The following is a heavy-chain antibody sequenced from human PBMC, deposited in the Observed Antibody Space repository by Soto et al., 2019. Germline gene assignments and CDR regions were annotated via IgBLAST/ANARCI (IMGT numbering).Heavy chain of an antibody. CDR3: ERDYSRLNSGYGFIRDF. CDR2: ISYDGSNK. D-gene: IGHD5-12*01. CDR1: GYTFTSYA. V-gene: IGHV3-30-3*01. Sequence: SCKASGYTFTSYAMHWVRQAPGKGLEWVAVISYDGSNKYYADSVKGRFTISRDNSKNTLYLQMNSLRAEDTAVYYCERDYSRLNSGYGFIRDFWGQGTTVTVSS. J-gene: IGHJ6*02.